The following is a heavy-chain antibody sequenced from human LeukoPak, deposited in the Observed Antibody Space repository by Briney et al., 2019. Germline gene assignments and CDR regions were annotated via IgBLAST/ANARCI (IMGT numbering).Heavy chain of an antibody. CDR3: ARDLVSPGYCSGGSCYSFDY. D-gene: IGHD2-15*01. CDR1: GGTFSSYA. CDR2: IIPILGIV. J-gene: IGHJ4*02. Sequence: GASVKVSCKASGGTFSSYAISWVRQAPGQGLEWMGRIIPILGIVNYAQKFQGRVTITADKSTSTAYMELRSLRSDDTAVYYCARDLVSPGYCSGGSCYSFDYWGQGTLVTVSS. V-gene: IGHV1-69*04.